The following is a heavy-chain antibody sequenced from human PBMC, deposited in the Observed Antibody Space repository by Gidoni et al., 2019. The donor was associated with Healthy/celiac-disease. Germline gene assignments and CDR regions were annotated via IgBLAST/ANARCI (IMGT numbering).Heavy chain of an antibody. CDR2: INHSGST. CDR1: GAPFSGYY. V-gene: IGHV4-34*01. J-gene: IGHJ4*02. D-gene: IGHD5-18*01. Sequence: VLLQQWGAGLLKHSETLSLTCAAYGAPFSGYYWSWFRQPPGKGLEWIGEINHSGSTNYHPSLKSRVTISVDTSKNQFSLKLSSVTAADTAVYYCARGDVDTAMVLDYWGQGTLVTVSS. CDR3: ARGDVDTAMVLDY.